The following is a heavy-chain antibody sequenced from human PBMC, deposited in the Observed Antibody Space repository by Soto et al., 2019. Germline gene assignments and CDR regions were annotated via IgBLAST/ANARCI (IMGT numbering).Heavy chain of an antibody. V-gene: IGHV3-23*01. CDR3: AKDNSLHWFDP. D-gene: IGHD2-15*01. Sequence: EVQLLESGGCLVQPGGSLRLACATSGFSFSTYAMTWVRQAPGKGLEWVSTFNGNGGGTYSADSVKGRFTISRDNSKNTLYLQMDSLRAEDTATYYCAKDNSLHWFDPWGQGTLVTVSS. J-gene: IGHJ5*02. CDR1: GFSFSTYA. CDR2: FNGNGGGT.